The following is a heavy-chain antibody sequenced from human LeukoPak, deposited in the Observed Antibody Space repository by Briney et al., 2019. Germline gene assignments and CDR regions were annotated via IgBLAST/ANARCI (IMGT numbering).Heavy chain of an antibody. V-gene: IGHV3-21*01. CDR2: ISSSGIYI. D-gene: IGHD3-22*01. J-gene: IGHJ2*01. Sequence: GGSLRLSCAASGFTFSSYSMNWVRQAPGKGLEWVSSISSSGIYIYYADSVKGRFTISRDNAKNSLYRQMNSLRAEDTDVYYCARSRQHHYESSGNYKIFNWYFDLWGRGTLVTVSS. CDR1: GFTFSSYS. CDR3: ARSRQHHYESSGNYKIFNWYFDL.